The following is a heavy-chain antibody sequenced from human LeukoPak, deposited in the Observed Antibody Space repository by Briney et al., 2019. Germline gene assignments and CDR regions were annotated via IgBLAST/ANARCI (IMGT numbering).Heavy chain of an antibody. D-gene: IGHD5-18*01. CDR3: AKIGTAMIDY. V-gene: IGHV4-59*08. J-gene: IGHJ4*02. CDR1: DGSINGYY. CDR2: MYSGGTT. Sequence: SETLSLTCTVSDGSINGYYWSWIRQPPGKGLDWIGYMYSGGTTNYSPSLKSRVIISADTSNNEFSLKLSSVTAADTAVYYCAKIGTAMIDYWGQGTLVTVSS.